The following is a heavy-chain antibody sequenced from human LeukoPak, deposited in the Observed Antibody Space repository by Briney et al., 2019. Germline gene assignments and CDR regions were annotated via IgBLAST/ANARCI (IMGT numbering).Heavy chain of an antibody. Sequence: GGSLRLSCAASGFTFSDYYMSWIRQAPGKGLEWVSYISSSGSTIYYADSVKGRFTISRDNAKNSLYLQMNSLRAEDTAAYYCARFTIAVAGHFDYWGQGTLVTVSS. D-gene: IGHD6-19*01. V-gene: IGHV3-11*04. J-gene: IGHJ4*02. CDR3: ARFTIAVAGHFDY. CDR1: GFTFSDYY. CDR2: ISSSGSTI.